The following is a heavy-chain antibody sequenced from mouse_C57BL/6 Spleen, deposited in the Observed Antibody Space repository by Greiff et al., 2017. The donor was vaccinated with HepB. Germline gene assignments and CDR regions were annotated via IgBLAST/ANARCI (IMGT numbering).Heavy chain of an antibody. Sequence: QVHVKQSGAELARPGASVKLSCKASGYTFTSYGISWVKQRTGQGLEWIGEIYPRSGNTYYNEKFKGKATLTADKSSSTAYMELRSLTSEDSAVYFCASSNHFYYAMDYWGQGTSVTVSS. D-gene: IGHD2-5*01. CDR3: ASSNHFYYAMDY. V-gene: IGHV1-81*01. CDR1: GYTFTSYG. CDR2: IYPRSGNT. J-gene: IGHJ4*01.